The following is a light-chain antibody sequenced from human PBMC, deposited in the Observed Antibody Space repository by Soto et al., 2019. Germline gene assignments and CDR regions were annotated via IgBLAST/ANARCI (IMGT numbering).Light chain of an antibody. V-gene: IGKV3-15*01. CDR1: QSVSSN. Sequence: EIVMMQSPATLSVSPGERATLSCRASQSVSSNLAWYQQKPGQAPRVLIYGASIRATGIPARFSGSGSGTEFTLTISRLQSEDFAVYSCQQYNNWPWTFGQGTKVEIK. CDR2: GAS. J-gene: IGKJ1*01. CDR3: QQYNNWPWT.